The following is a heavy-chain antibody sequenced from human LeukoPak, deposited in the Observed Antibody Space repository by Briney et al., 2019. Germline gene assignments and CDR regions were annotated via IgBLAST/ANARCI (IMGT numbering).Heavy chain of an antibody. Sequence: GGSLRLSCAASGFTFSSYSMNWVRQAPGKGLEWVSSISSSSSYIYYADSVKGRFTISRDNAKNSLYLQMNSLRAEDTAVYYCARPKGGIAAADPFDYWGQGTLVTVSS. J-gene: IGHJ4*02. CDR1: GFTFSSYS. CDR3: ARPKGGIAAADPFDY. D-gene: IGHD6-13*01. CDR2: ISSSSSYI. V-gene: IGHV3-21*01.